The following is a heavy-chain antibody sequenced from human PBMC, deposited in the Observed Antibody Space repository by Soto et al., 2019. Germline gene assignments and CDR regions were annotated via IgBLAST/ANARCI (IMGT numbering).Heavy chain of an antibody. CDR2: INHSGST. CDR3: AREGRSCSSTSCYYNWFDP. Sequence: QVQLQQWGAGLLKPSETLSLTCAVYGGSFSGYYWSWIRQPPGKGLEWIGEINHSGSTNYNPSLKSRVTISVDTSKNQFSLKLSSVTAADTAVYYCAREGRSCSSTSCYYNWFDPWGQGTLVTVSS. J-gene: IGHJ5*02. D-gene: IGHD2-2*01. V-gene: IGHV4-34*01. CDR1: GGSFSGYY.